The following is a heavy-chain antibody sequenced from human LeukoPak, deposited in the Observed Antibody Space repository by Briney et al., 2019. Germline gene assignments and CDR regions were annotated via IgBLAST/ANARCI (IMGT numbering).Heavy chain of an antibody. CDR2: IQNDGNNK. J-gene: IGHJ4*02. CDR1: GFTFSSHG. CDR3: AKRGTVTSNFEY. V-gene: IGHV3-30*02. D-gene: IGHD4-17*01. Sequence: GGSLRLSCAASGFTFSSHGMHWVRQAPGKGLEWVAFIQNDGNNKYYADSVKGGFTISRDNSKNTLYLQMNSLRTEDTADYYCAKRGTVTSNFEYWGQGTLVTVSS.